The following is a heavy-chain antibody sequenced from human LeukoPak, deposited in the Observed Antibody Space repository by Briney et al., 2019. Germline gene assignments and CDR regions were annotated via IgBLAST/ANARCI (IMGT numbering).Heavy chain of an antibody. V-gene: IGHV4-59*01. CDR3: AREDTYYDILTGSPRVHSWFDP. Sequence: PSETLSLTCTVSGDSISSYYWSWIRQPPGKGLEWIGYIYYSGSTNYNPSLKSRVTISVDTSKNQFSLKLSSVTAADTAVYYCAREDTYYDILTGSPRVHSWFDPWGQGTLVTVSS. J-gene: IGHJ5*02. CDR1: GDSISSYY. CDR2: IYYSGST. D-gene: IGHD3-9*01.